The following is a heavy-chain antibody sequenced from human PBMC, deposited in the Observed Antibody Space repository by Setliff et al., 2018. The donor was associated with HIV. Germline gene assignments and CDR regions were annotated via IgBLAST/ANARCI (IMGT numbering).Heavy chain of an antibody. CDR1: GGPISTYSYY. V-gene: IGHV4-39*01. J-gene: IGHJ4*01. CDR3: VRHDPPNSGRFYFDL. Sequence: SETLSLTCSVFGGPISTYSYYWGWVRQPPGMGLEWIGSIYHTANTHYSPSLETRVAIFVDTSKNQFSLRLSSVTAADSAMYYCVRHDPPNSGRFYFDLWGRGTLVTVSS. D-gene: IGHD1-26*01. CDR2: IYHTANT.